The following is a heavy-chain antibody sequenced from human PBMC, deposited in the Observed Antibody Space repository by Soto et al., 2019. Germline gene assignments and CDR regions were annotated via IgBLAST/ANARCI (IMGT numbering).Heavy chain of an antibody. CDR2: INHSGST. J-gene: IGHJ5*02. Sequence: SETLSLTCAVYGGSFSGYYWSWIRQPPGTGLEWIGEINHSGSTNYNPSLKSRVTISVDTSKNQFSLKLSSVTAADTAVYYCARDWDYGLRFDPWGQGTLVTVSS. D-gene: IGHD4-17*01. CDR1: GGSFSGYY. V-gene: IGHV4-34*01. CDR3: ARDWDYGLRFDP.